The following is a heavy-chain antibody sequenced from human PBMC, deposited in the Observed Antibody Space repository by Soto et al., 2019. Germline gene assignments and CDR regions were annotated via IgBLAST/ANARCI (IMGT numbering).Heavy chain of an antibody. J-gene: IGHJ4*02. D-gene: IGHD1-7*01. CDR2: INPNSGGT. CDR3: ARATITGTIIDY. V-gene: IGHV1-2*02. Sequence: ASVKVSCKASGFTFTRFYIHWVRQVPVQGREWMGWINPNSGGTNYVQKFQGRVTMTKDESVNAAYMELSGLRSDDTAVYYCARATITGTIIDYWGQGTLVTVSS. CDR1: GFTFTRFY.